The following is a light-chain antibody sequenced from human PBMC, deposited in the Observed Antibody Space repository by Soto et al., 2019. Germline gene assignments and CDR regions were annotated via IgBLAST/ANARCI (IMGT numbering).Light chain of an antibody. Sequence: QSVLTQPPSVSGAPRQRVTISCTGSSSNIGSGYDVHWYQQLPGTAPKLLIYGNSNRPSGVPDRFSGAKSGTSASLAITGLQAEDEADYYCQSSDSSLSGWVFGGGTKLTVL. CDR1: SSNIGSGYD. CDR2: GNS. V-gene: IGLV1-40*01. J-gene: IGLJ3*02. CDR3: QSSDSSLSGWV.